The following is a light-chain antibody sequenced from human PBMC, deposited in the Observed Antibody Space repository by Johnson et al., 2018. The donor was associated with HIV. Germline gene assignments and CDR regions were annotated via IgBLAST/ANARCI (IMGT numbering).Light chain of an antibody. J-gene: IGLJ1*01. CDR2: DNN. CDR1: SSDIVNNY. Sequence: QSVLTQPPSVSAAPGQKVTISCSGSSSDIVNNYVSWYQQLPGTAPKLLIYDNNKRPSGIPDRFSGSKSGTSATLGITGLQTGDEADYYCETWDSSLSSVFGTGTKVTGL. V-gene: IGLV1-51*01. CDR3: ETWDSSLSSV.